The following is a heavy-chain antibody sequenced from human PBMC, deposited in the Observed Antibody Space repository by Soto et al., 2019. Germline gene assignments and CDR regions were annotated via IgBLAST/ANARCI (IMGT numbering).Heavy chain of an antibody. CDR2: IYTSGST. J-gene: IGHJ4*02. CDR3: AREGDYYDSSGYSSRP. D-gene: IGHD3-22*01. Sequence: SETLSLTCTVSGGSISSYYWSWIRQPAGKGLEWIGRIYTSGSTNYNPSLKSRVTMSVDTSKHQFSLKLSSVTAADTAVYYCAREGDYYDSSGYSSRPWGQGTLVTVSS. CDR1: GGSISSYY. V-gene: IGHV4-4*07.